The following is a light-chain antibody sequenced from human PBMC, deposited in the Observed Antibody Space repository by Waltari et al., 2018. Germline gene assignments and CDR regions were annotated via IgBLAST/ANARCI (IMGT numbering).Light chain of an antibody. CDR3: QQGSILPLT. CDR1: QSVFNY. Sequence: VLTQSPATLSLSAGDRATLSCRASQSVFNYLAWYQQKHGQAPRLLIYDTSKRATGIPARFSGSGSGTDFTLTISNLEAEDFALYYCQQGSILPLTFGGGTKVEIK. J-gene: IGKJ4*01. V-gene: IGKV3-11*01. CDR2: DTS.